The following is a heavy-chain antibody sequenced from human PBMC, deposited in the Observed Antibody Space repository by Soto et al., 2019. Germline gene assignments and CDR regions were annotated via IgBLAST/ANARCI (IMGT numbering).Heavy chain of an antibody. D-gene: IGHD3-10*01. CDR2: IYYSGST. CDR3: ARDAGGVRGEYFQH. V-gene: IGHV4-31*03. Sequence: QVQLQESGPGLVTPSQTLSLTCTVSGGSISSGGYYWSWIHQHPGKGLEWIGYIYYSGSTYYNPSLKSRVTISVDTSKNQFSLKLSSVTAADTAVYYWARDAGGVRGEYFQHWGQGTLVTVSS. J-gene: IGHJ1*01. CDR1: GGSISSGGYY.